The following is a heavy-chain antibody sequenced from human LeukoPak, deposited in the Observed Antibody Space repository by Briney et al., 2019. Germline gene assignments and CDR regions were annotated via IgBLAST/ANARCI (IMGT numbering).Heavy chain of an antibody. CDR1: GFALSSHW. V-gene: IGHV3-7*03. CDR2: VNRDGSET. CDR3: ARNNGMDV. Sequence: GGSLRLSCAASGFALSSHWMTWVRQVPGRGPEWVANVNRDGSETYCLDSVKGRFTISKDNAKNSLYLQMNSLRAEDTALYHCARNNGMDVWGQGTTVIVSS. J-gene: IGHJ6*02.